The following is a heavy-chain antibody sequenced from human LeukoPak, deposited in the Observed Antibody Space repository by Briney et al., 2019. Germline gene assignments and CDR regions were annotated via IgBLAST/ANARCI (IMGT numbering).Heavy chain of an antibody. CDR1: GFALSSHW. V-gene: IGHV3-7*03. CDR2: VNRDGSET. CDR3: ARNNGMDV. Sequence: GGSLRLSCAASGFALSSHWMTWVRQVPGRGPEWVANVNRDGSETYCLDSVKGRFTISKDNAKNSLYLQMNSLRAEDTALYHCARNNGMDVWGQGTTVIVSS. J-gene: IGHJ6*02.